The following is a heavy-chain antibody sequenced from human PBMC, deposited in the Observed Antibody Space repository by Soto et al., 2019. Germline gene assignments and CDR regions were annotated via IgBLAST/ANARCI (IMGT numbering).Heavy chain of an antibody. CDR2: ISGNGGGT. J-gene: IGHJ4*02. Sequence: GGSLRLSCAASGFTFSNYAMSWVRQAPGKGLEWVSTISGNGGGTYYADSVKGRFTISRDNSKNTLYLRMDSLRAEDTAVYYCAKNVVVVPTALAYYFDYWGQGTLVTVSS. D-gene: IGHD2-2*01. CDR1: GFTFSNYA. V-gene: IGHV3-23*01. CDR3: AKNVVVVPTALAYYFDY.